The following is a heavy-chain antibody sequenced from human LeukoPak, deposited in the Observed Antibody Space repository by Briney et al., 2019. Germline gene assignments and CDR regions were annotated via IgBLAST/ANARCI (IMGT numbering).Heavy chain of an antibody. V-gene: IGHV3-23*01. CDR1: GFSFSNYA. D-gene: IGHD1-1*01. J-gene: IGHJ4*02. Sequence: GGSLRLSCATSGFSFSNYAMGWVRQAPGKGLEWVSAISGEGVTIYYADSVKGRFTISRDISKNTLYLQMDSLRAEDTAIYYCARDWKTNSFDYWGQGTLVTVSS. CDR3: ARDWKTNSFDY. CDR2: ISGEGVTI.